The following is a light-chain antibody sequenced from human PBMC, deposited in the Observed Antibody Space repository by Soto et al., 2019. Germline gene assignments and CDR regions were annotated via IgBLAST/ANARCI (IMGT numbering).Light chain of an antibody. Sequence: IGMTQSPAILSVSTGERATLSCRASQSVSSNLAWYQQKPGQAPRLLIYDASARATGIPARFSGSGSGTEFTLIITGLQSEDFAVYYCQQYNNWPLTFGGGSNVDI. CDR3: QQYNNWPLT. CDR2: DAS. J-gene: IGKJ4*01. CDR1: QSVSSN. V-gene: IGKV3-15*01.